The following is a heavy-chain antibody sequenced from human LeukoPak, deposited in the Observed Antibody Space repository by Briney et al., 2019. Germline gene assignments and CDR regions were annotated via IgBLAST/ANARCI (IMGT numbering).Heavy chain of an antibody. CDR2: INPNSGGT. CDR3: ARVVMYYYDSRHYYYMDV. Sequence: ASVKVSCKASGYTFTGYYMHWVRQAPGQGLGWMGWINPNSGGTNYAQKFQGRVTMTRDMSISTAYMELSRLRSDDTAVYYCARVVMYYYDSRHYYYMDVWGKGTTVTVSS. D-gene: IGHD3-22*01. V-gene: IGHV1-2*02. CDR1: GYTFTGYY. J-gene: IGHJ6*03.